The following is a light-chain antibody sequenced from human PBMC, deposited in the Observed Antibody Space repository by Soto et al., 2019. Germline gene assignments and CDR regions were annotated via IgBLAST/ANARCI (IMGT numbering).Light chain of an antibody. V-gene: IGLV2-8*01. CDR2: EVS. CDR3: SSYAGSNNLV. CDR1: SSDVGGYNY. Sequence: QSALTQPPSASGSPGQSVTISCTGTSSDVGGYNYVSWYQQHPGKAPKLMIYEVSKRPSGVPDRFSGSKSGNTASLTVSGLQAEDEADYYCSSYAGSNNLVFCGGTKVTFL. J-gene: IGLJ2*01.